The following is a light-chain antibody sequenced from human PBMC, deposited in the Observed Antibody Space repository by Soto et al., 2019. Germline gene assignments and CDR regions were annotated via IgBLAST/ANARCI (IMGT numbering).Light chain of an antibody. CDR2: DAT. J-gene: IGKJ2*01. CDR1: QTISSS. Sequence: IQMTQSPSTLSASVGDRVTITCRASQTISSSLAWYQFRPGKAPKLLIFDATTLQTGVPSRFSGSGFGTEFTLNITGLQPVDFATYYCQQHNDYTAVTFGQGTKLEIK. CDR3: QQHNDYTAVT. V-gene: IGKV1-5*01.